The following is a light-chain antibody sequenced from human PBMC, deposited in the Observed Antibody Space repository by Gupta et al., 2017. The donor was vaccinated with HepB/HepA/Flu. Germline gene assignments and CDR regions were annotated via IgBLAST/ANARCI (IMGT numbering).Light chain of an antibody. CDR3: CSYAGYNTWV. Sequence: QSALAQPRSVSRSPGQSVTISCITTSNYVATYNFVSWYQQHPSKVPKLMIYDVTNRPSGVPDRFSGSKSGSTASLTISGLQAEDEAEYYCCSYAGYNTWVFGGGTQVTVL. J-gene: IGLJ3*02. V-gene: IGLV2-11*01. CDR2: DVT. CDR1: SNYVATYNF.